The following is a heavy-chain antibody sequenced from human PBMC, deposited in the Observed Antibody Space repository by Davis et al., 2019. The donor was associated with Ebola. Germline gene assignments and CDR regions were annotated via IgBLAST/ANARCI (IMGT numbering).Heavy chain of an antibody. J-gene: IGHJ6*03. V-gene: IGHV4-34*01. CDR1: GGSISSYY. CDR2: INHSGST. Sequence: PSETLSLTCTASGGSISSYYWSWIRQPPGKGLEWIGEINHSGSTNYNPSLKSRVTISVDTSKNQFSLKLSSVTAADTAVYYCARAQGNYNMDVWGKGTTVTVSS. CDR3: ARAQGNYNMDV. D-gene: IGHD3-10*01.